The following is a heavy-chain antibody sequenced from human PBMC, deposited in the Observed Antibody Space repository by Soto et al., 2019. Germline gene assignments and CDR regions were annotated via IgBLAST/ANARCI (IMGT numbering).Heavy chain of an antibody. CDR2: IYHSGST. D-gene: IGHD6-13*01. V-gene: IGHV4-30-2*01. Sequence: PSETLSLTCAVSGGSISSGGYSWSWIRQPPGKGLEWIGYIYHSGSTYYNPSLKSRVTISVDRSKNQFSLKLSSVTAADTAVYYCARETLIAGDLDYWGQGTLVTVS. CDR1: GGSISSGGYS. CDR3: ARETLIAGDLDY. J-gene: IGHJ4*02.